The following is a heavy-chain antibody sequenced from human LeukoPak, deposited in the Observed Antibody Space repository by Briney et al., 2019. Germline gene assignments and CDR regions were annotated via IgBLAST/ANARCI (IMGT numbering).Heavy chain of an antibody. CDR2: ISYDGSNK. V-gene: IGHV3-30*04. CDR1: GFTFSSYA. J-gene: IGHJ4*02. D-gene: IGHD2-21*02. Sequence: GGSLRLSCAASGFTFSSYAMHWVRQAPGKGLEWVAVISYDGSNKYYADSVKGRFTISRDNSKNTLYLQMNSLRAEGTAVYYCARDQVVVTATLDYWGQGTLVTVSS. CDR3: ARDQVVVTATLDY.